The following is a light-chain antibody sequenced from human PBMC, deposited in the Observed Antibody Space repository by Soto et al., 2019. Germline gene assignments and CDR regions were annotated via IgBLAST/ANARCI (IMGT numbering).Light chain of an antibody. CDR2: DVS. J-gene: IGLJ1*01. CDR3: SSFTSSSTFV. Sequence: QSVLAQPASVSGSRGQSITISCTGTSSDGGRYNYVSWFQQHPGKVPKLIIYDVSNWPSGVSDRFSGSKSGNTASLTISGLHPEDEADYYCSSFTSSSTFVFGTGTKVTVL. CDR1: SSDGGRYNY. V-gene: IGLV2-14*03.